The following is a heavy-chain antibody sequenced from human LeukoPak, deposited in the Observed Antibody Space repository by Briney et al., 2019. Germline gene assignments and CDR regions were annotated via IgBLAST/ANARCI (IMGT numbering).Heavy chain of an antibody. V-gene: IGHV3-21*01. J-gene: IGHJ6*03. CDR1: GFKFSSYS. CDR2: ISSSSSYI. CDR3: ARVGGSYSYYYYYMDV. D-gene: IGHD1-26*01. Sequence: GGSLRLSCAASGFKFSSYSMRWVRQAPGKGLQWVSSISSSSSYIYYADSVKGRFTISRDNAKNSLYLQMNSLRAEDTAVYYCARVGGSYSYYYYYMDVWGKGTTVTVSS.